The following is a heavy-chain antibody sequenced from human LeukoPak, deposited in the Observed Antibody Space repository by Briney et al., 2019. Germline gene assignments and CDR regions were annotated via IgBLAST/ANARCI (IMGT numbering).Heavy chain of an antibody. CDR1: GFTFSSYG. Sequence: GRSLRLSCVASGFTFSSYGMHWVRQAPGKGLVWVAVIWYDGTNKYYADSVKGRFTIAKDNSKNTLYLQMNSLRAEDTAVYYCAKDSSAYSGSYYDYWGQGTLVTVSS. D-gene: IGHD1-26*01. J-gene: IGHJ4*02. CDR3: AKDSSAYSGSYYDY. CDR2: IWYDGTNK. V-gene: IGHV3-33*06.